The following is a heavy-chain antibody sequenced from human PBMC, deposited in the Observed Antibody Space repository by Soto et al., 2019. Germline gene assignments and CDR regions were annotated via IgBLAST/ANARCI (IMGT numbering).Heavy chain of an antibody. CDR1: GYIFTNYW. D-gene: IGHD3-22*01. CDR2: IYPGDSDT. CDR3: ASLSYYDSSGAFDY. Sequence: GETLKISCKGSGYIFTNYWIGWGRQMPGKGLEWMGIIYPGDSDTKYSPSFQGQVTISADKSITTAYLQWSSLKASDTAMYYCASLSYYDSSGAFDYWGQGTLVTVSS. V-gene: IGHV5-51*01. J-gene: IGHJ4*02.